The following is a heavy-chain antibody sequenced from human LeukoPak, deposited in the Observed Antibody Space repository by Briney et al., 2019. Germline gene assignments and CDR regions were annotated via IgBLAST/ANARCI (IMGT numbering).Heavy chain of an antibody. V-gene: IGHV1-58*02. D-gene: IGHD7-27*01. Sequence: SVKVSCKASGFTFTSSAMQWVRQARGQRLEWIGWIVVGSGNTNYAQKFQERVTITRDMSTSTAYMELSSLRSEDTAVYYCARKKLGTEDAFDIWGQGTMVTVSS. J-gene: IGHJ3*02. CDR3: ARKKLGTEDAFDI. CDR1: GFTFTSSA. CDR2: IVVGSGNT.